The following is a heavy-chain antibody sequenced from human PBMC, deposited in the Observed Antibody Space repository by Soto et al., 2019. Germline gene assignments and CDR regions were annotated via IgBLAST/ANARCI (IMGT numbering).Heavy chain of an antibody. CDR3: AREGCSSTSCYKDLTRYSSSWYPFNGYYYYYYGMDV. Sequence: QVQLVQSGAEVKKPGASVKVSCKASGYTFTSYGISWVRQAPGQGLEWMGWISAYNGNTNYAQKLQGRVTMTTDTSTSTAYMELRSLRSDDTAVYYCAREGCSSTSCYKDLTRYSSSWYPFNGYYYYYYGMDVWGQGTTVTVSS. V-gene: IGHV1-18*04. D-gene: IGHD2-2*02. CDR1: GYTFTSYG. CDR2: ISAYNGNT. J-gene: IGHJ6*02.